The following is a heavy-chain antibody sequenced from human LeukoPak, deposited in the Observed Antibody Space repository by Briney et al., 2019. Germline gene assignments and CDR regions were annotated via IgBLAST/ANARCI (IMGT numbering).Heavy chain of an antibody. CDR3: AQVFSSRNFPFDY. CDR1: GFTFSTYG. D-gene: IGHD3-10*01. V-gene: IGHV3-23*01. Sequence: PGGSLRLSCAASGFTFSTYGMNWVRQAPGEGLEWVSTISISGGGTYYADSVKGRFTISRDNSKNTVYLDMNGVRAEDTAGYYCAQVFSSRNFPFDYWGQGTQVTVSS. CDR2: ISISGGGT. J-gene: IGHJ4*02.